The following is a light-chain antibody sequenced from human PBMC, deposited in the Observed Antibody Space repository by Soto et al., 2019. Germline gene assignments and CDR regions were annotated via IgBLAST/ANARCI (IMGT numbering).Light chain of an antibody. CDR1: QGIRND. Sequence: AIQMTQSPSSLSASVGDRVTITCRASQGIRNDLGWYQQKPGKAPKLLIYAASSLQSGVPSRFSSSGSGTDFTLTIIRLQPEYFATCYCLQDYNNRRTFGQGTKGDIK. CDR2: AAS. CDR3: LQDYNNRRT. V-gene: IGKV1-6*01. J-gene: IGKJ1*01.